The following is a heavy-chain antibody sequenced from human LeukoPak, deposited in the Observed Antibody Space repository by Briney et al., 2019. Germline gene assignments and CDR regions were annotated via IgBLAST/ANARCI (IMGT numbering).Heavy chain of an antibody. D-gene: IGHD2-21*02. Sequence: PGGSLRLSCAASGFTFSSYAMNWVRQAPGKGLEWVSAISGGGGSTYYADSVKGRFTISRDHSKNTLYLQMNSLRAEDTAVYYCAKTCGGDCYSPFDYWGQGTLVTVSS. CDR2: ISGGGGST. CDR3: AKTCGGDCYSPFDY. J-gene: IGHJ4*02. V-gene: IGHV3-23*01. CDR1: GFTFSSYA.